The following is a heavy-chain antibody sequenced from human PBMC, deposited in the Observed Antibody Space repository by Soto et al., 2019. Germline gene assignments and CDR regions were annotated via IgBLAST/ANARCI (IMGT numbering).Heavy chain of an antibody. V-gene: IGHV3-48*02. CDR1: GFTFSSYS. CDR3: ASTVLSASHPSDSRKGIAAAGYYYGMDV. D-gene: IGHD6-13*01. CDR2: ISSSSSTI. J-gene: IGHJ6*02. Sequence: EVQLVESGGGLVQPGGSLRLSCAASGFTFSSYSMNWVRQAPGKGLEWVSYISSSSSTIYYADSVKGRFTISRDNAKSSLYLQMNSLRDEDTAVYYCASTVLSASHPSDSRKGIAAAGYYYGMDVWGQGTTVTVSS.